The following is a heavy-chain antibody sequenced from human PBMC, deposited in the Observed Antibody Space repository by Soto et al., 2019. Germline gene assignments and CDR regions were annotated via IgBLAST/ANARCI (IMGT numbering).Heavy chain of an antibody. V-gene: IGHV1-69*12. CDR2: IIPIFGTA. CDR1: GGTFSSYA. CDR3: ARDRQVWDSSYRFDY. J-gene: IGHJ4*02. Sequence: QVQLVQSGAEVKQPGSSVKVSCKASGGTFSSYAISWVRQAPGQGLEWMGGIIPIFGTANYAQKFQGRVTITAYESTSTAYMELSCLRSEDKALYYFARDRQVWDSSYRFDYWGKGTPVTVST. D-gene: IGHD3-22*01.